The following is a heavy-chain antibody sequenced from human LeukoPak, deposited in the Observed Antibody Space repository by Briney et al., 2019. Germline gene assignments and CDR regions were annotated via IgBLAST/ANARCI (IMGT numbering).Heavy chain of an antibody. V-gene: IGHV3-74*01. Sequence: PGGSLRLSCAASGFTFSSYWMHWVRQAPGKGLVWVSRIYSDGSSISYADSVKGRFTISRDNAKNSLYLQMNSLRAEDTAVYYCARTYCSSTSCYKGGFDYWGQGTLVTVSS. J-gene: IGHJ4*02. CDR2: IYSDGSSI. D-gene: IGHD2-2*02. CDR3: ARTYCSSTSCYKGGFDY. CDR1: GFTFSSYW.